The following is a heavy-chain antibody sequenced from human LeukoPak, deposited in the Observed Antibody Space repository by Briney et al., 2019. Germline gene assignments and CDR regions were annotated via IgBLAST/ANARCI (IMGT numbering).Heavy chain of an antibody. V-gene: IGHV3-23*01. J-gene: IGHJ4*02. D-gene: IGHD2-2*01. CDR1: GFTFSSYA. CDR3: AKDKAPLLQSTSCAFDH. Sequence: GGSLRLSCAASGFTFSSYAMSWVRQAPGKGLEWVSAISGSGGSTYYADSVKGRFTISRDNSKNTLYLQMHSLRPEDTAVYYCAKDKAPLLQSTSCAFDHWGQGTHVTVSS. CDR2: ISGSGGST.